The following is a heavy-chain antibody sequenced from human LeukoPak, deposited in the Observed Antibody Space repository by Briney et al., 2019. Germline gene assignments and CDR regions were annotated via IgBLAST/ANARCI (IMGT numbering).Heavy chain of an antibody. J-gene: IGHJ3*02. CDR3: ARDPYYGSGSYYMSGDAFDI. CDR1: GGTFSSYA. D-gene: IGHD3-10*01. CDR2: IIPIFGTA. V-gene: IGHV1-69*05. Sequence: SVKVSCKASGGTFSSYAISWVRQAPGQGLEWMGRIIPIFGTANYAQKFQGRVTITTDESTSTAYMELSSLRSEDTAVYYCARDPYYGSGSYYMSGDAFDIWGQGTMVTVSS.